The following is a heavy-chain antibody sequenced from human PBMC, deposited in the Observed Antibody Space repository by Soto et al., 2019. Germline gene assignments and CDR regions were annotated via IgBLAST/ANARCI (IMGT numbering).Heavy chain of an antibody. J-gene: IGHJ5*02. CDR3: AKGRGGFDP. CDR1: GFPFSSSA. V-gene: IGHV3-23*01. CDR2: ISVSGYST. D-gene: IGHD3-10*01. Sequence: EVQLLESGGGLVQPGGSLRLSCAASGFPFSSSAMTWVRQAPGKGLEWVSVISVSGYSTYYADSVKGRFTISRDNSKNTLYLQMISQRAEDSAVYYCAKGRGGFDPWGQGTLVTVSS.